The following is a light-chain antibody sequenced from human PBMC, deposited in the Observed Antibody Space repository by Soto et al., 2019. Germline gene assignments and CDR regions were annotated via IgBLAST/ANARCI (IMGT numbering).Light chain of an antibody. Sequence: EIVRTQSPATLSVSPGERATLFCMAIQSLTNPYIAWYQQKPGQAPRLLIYDISSRATGIPDRFSGSGSGADFTLTISRLEPEDFAVYFCQQYGNSPPGTFGQGTRLEIK. CDR2: DIS. V-gene: IGKV3-20*01. CDR1: QSLTNPY. J-gene: IGKJ5*01. CDR3: QQYGNSPPGT.